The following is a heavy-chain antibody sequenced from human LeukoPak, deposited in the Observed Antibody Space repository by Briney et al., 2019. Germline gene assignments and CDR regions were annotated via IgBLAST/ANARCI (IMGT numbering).Heavy chain of an antibody. CDR3: ARGTYYYDTNGYYSGGLGY. CDR1: GFTFSTYW. V-gene: IGHV3-74*01. CDR2: IKFDGSLA. D-gene: IGHD3-22*01. Sequence: GSLRLSRTASGFTFSTYWIHWVRPAPGKGLVWVSQIKFDGSLASYADSVKGRFTISRDNSENTLFLQMNSLRAEDTAVYYCARGTYYYDTNGYYSGGLGYWGQGTLVTVPS. J-gene: IGHJ4*02.